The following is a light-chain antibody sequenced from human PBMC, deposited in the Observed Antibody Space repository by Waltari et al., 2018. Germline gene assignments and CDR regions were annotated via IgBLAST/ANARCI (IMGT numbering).Light chain of an antibody. CDR2: DVS. CDR1: SSDVGGYNH. Sequence: QSALTQPASVSGSPGQSITISCTGTSSDVGGYNHVSWFQQHPAKAPKLMIYDVSSRPSGVSNRFSGSKSGNTASLTISGLQAEDEADYYCVSYTSRSTYVFGTGTRVSVL. CDR3: VSYTSRSTYV. V-gene: IGLV2-14*03. J-gene: IGLJ1*01.